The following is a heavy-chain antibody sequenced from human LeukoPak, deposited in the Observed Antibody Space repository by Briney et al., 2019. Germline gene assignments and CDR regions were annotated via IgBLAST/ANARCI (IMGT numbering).Heavy chain of an antibody. D-gene: IGHD3-16*01. CDR1: GFTFSSYW. J-gene: IGHJ5*02. V-gene: IGHV3-7*02. Sequence: GGSLRLSCAASGFTFSSYWMAWVRQAPGKGLEWVANMNEDGSVKNYVVSVKGRFTVSRDNAKSSLYLQMNSLRAEDTAVYYCAVHGGYNRFDPWGQGTLVTVPS. CDR2: MNEDGSVK. CDR3: AVHGGYNRFDP.